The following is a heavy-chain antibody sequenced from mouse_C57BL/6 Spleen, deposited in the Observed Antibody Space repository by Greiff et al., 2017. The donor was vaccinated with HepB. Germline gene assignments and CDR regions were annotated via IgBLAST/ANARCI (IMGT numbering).Heavy chain of an antibody. D-gene: IGHD2-5*01. CDR1: GYTFTSYG. CDR3: ARPYSNSFDY. J-gene: IGHJ2*01. V-gene: IGHV1-81*01. CDR2: IYPRSGNT. Sequence: QVQLQQSGAELARPGASVKLSCKASGYTFTSYGISWVKQRTGQGLEWIGEIYPRSGNTYYNEKFKGKATLTADKSSSTAYMELRSLTSEDSAVYFCARPYSNSFDYWGQGTTLTVSS.